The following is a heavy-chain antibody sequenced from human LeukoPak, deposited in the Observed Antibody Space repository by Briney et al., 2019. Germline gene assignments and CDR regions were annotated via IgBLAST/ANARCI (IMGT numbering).Heavy chain of an antibody. Sequence: KPGGSLRLSCAASGFTFSDYYMSWIRQAPGKGLEWVSYISSSGSTIYYADSVKGRFTISRDNAKNSLYLQMNSLRAEDTAAYYCARDLSRRSGWSLNYYYYYGMDVWGQGTTVTVSS. J-gene: IGHJ6*02. CDR2: ISSSGSTI. CDR3: ARDLSRRSGWSLNYYYYYGMDV. CDR1: GFTFSDYY. D-gene: IGHD6-19*01. V-gene: IGHV3-11*01.